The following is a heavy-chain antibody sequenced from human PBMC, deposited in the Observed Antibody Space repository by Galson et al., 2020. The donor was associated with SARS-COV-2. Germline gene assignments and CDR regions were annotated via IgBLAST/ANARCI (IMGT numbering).Heavy chain of an antibody. V-gene: IGHV3-30-3*01. CDR2: ISYDGSNK. CDR1: GFTFSSYA. Sequence: GGSLRLSCAASGFTFSSYAMHWVRQAPGKGLEWVAVISYDGSNKYYADSVKGRFTISRDNSKNTLYLQMNSLRAEDTAVYYCARDFEGLVDIVAYYFDYWGQGTLVTVSS. CDR3: ARDFEGLVDIVAYYFDY. D-gene: IGHD5-12*01. J-gene: IGHJ4*02.